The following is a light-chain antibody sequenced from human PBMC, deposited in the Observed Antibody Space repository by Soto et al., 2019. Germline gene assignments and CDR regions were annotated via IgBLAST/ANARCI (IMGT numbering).Light chain of an antibody. CDR3: LLSYNGPYV. CDR2: DTT. CDR1: TGAVTNGHY. V-gene: IGLV7-46*01. Sequence: QAVVTQEPSLTVSPGVTVTLTCGSSTGAVTNGHYPYWFQQKPGQAPRTLIYDTTNRHSWTPARFSGSLLGGKAALTLSGAQHEDEAEYYCLLSYNGPYVFGTGTKVTVL. J-gene: IGLJ1*01.